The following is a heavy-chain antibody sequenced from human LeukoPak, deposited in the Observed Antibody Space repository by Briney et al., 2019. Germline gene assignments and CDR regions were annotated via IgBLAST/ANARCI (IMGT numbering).Heavy chain of an antibody. V-gene: IGHV1-46*01. J-gene: IGHJ6*02. CDR1: GYTFTSYY. D-gene: IGHD3-9*01. CDR3: ARGAAAYYYILTGQKHHAKYYYYYYYGMDV. CDR2: INPSGGST. Sequence: RASVKVSCKASGYTFTSYYMHWVRQAPGQGLEWMGIINPSGGSTSYAQKFQGRVTMTRDTSTSTVYMELSSLRSEDTAVYYCARGAAAYYYILTGQKHHAKYYYYYYYGMDVWGQGTTVTVSS.